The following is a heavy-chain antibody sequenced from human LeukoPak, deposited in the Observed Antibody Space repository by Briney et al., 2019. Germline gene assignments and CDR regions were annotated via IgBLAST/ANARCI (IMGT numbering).Heavy chain of an antibody. CDR3: AREAGSYDSSGYYSLYYSFDY. V-gene: IGHV4-61*09. CDR2: IYSSGTT. D-gene: IGHD3-22*01. Sequence: SETLSLTCTVSGDSINSGNNYWSWIRQPAGKGPEWIGHIYSSGTTNYNPSLKSRVTMSVDTSKNQFSLKLTSVTAADTAVYYCAREAGSYDSSGYYSLYYSFDYWGQGTLVTVSS. J-gene: IGHJ4*02. CDR1: GDSINSGNNY.